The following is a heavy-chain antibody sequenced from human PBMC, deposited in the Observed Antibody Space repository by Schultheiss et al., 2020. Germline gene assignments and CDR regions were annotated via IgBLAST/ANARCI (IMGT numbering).Heavy chain of an antibody. D-gene: IGHD3-10*01. CDR3: ARDGYYYGSGSYSPHYYYYGMDV. CDR2: ISYDGSNK. V-gene: IGHV3-30-3*01. Sequence: GGSLRLSCAASGFTFSDYYMSWVRQAPGKGPEWVAVISYDGSNKYYADSVKGRFTISRDNSKNTLYLQMNSLRAEDTAVYYCARDGYYYGSGSYSPHYYYYGMDVWGQGTTVTVSS. J-gene: IGHJ6*02. CDR1: GFTFSDYY.